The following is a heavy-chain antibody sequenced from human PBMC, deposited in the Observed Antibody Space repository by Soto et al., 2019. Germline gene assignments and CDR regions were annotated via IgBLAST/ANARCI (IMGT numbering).Heavy chain of an antibody. Sequence: LLQSGGDLVQPGGSLTLSCSAFGFNFSGSAMICVRQATGKGLQWVSAIGGSGASAYYADSVQGRFTISRDNTKNTLYLQINSLTVEDTTVDYCVKDIDAARRYSLVQGTLVTDSA. CDR2: IGGSGASA. V-gene: IGHV3-23*01. CDR1: GFNFSGSA. CDR3: VKDIDAARRYS. J-gene: IGHJ4*02. D-gene: IGHD6-25*01.